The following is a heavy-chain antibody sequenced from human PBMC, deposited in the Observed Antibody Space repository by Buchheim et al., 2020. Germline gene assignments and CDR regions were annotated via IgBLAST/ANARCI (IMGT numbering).Heavy chain of an antibody. CDR3: ARHSWYSSSEGHYYYYYGMDV. CDR2: IYYRGST. V-gene: IGHV4-59*08. D-gene: IGHD6-6*01. CDR1: GGSISSYY. J-gene: IGHJ6*02. Sequence: QVQLQESGPGLVKPSETLSLTCTVSGGSISSYYWSWIRQPPGKGLEWIGYIYYRGSTNYNPSLKGRVTISVDTSKNQFSLKLSSVTAADTAVYYCARHSWYSSSEGHYYYYYGMDVWGQGTT.